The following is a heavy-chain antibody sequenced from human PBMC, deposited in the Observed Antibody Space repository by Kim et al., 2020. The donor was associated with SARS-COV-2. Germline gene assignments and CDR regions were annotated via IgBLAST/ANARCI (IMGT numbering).Heavy chain of an antibody. V-gene: IGHV3-64D*09. D-gene: IGHD6-13*01. Sequence: GGSLRLSCSASGFTFSSYAMHWVRQAPGKGLEYVSAISSNGGSTYYADSVKGRFTISRDNSKNTLYLQMSSLRAEDTAVYYCVKGAPIAAAGGFDYWGQGTLVTVSS. CDR1: GFTFSSYA. J-gene: IGHJ4*02. CDR3: VKGAPIAAAGGFDY. CDR2: ISSNGGST.